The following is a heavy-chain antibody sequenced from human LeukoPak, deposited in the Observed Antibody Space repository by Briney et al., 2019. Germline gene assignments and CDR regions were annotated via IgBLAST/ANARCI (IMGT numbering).Heavy chain of an antibody. J-gene: IGHJ4*02. CDR2: IYYSGST. CDR3: ARHGGGGESYPRVFDS. Sequence: SETLSLTCTVSGGSISPYFWSWIRQPPGKGLEWIGYIYYSGSTNYTPSLKSRVTISVDTSKNQFSLKLSSVTAADTAMYYCARHGGGGESYPRVFDSWGRGKLVTVSS. CDR1: GGSISPYF. V-gene: IGHV4-59*08. D-gene: IGHD1-26*01.